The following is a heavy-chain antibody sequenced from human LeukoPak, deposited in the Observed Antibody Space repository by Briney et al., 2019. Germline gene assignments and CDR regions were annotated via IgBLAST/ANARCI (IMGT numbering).Heavy chain of an antibody. Sequence: GGSLRLSCAASGFTFSSYGMSWVRQAPGKGLEWVSAISGSGGSTYYTDSVKGRFTISRDNSKNTLYLQMNSLRAEDTAVYYCAKASGWFGELLSPFDYWGQGTLVTVSS. J-gene: IGHJ4*02. CDR1: GFTFSSYG. V-gene: IGHV3-23*01. CDR2: ISGSGGST. CDR3: AKASGWFGELLSPFDY. D-gene: IGHD3-10*01.